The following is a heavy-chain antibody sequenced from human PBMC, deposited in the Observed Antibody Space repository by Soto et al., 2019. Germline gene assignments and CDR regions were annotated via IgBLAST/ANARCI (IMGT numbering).Heavy chain of an antibody. CDR3: AKAWSDTALPNDY. V-gene: IGHV3-23*01. J-gene: IGHJ4*02. CDR1: GFTFSTSA. CDR2: ISGSGGST. D-gene: IGHD5-18*01. Sequence: GGSLRLSCAASGFTFSTSAMSWVRQAPGKGLEWVSGISGSGGSTYYTNSMKGRFTISRDNSKNTLYLQVNSLRAEDTAVYYCAKAWSDTALPNDYRGQGPPVTVSS.